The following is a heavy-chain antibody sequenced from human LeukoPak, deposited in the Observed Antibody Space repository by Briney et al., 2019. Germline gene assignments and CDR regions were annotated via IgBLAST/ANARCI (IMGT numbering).Heavy chain of an antibody. J-gene: IGHJ4*02. Sequence: GGSLRLSCVSSGFIFSSYWMTWVRQAPGKGLEWVANIKQDGSEKYYVDSVKGRFTTSRDDVKNSLYLQMNSLRAEDTAVYYCARYTALRFMDYWGQGTLVTVSS. CDR1: GFIFSSYW. CDR3: ARYTALRFMDY. CDR2: IKQDGSEK. V-gene: IGHV3-7*01. D-gene: IGHD3-3*01.